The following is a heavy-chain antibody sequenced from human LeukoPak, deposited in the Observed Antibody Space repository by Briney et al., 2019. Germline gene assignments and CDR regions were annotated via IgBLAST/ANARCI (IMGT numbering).Heavy chain of an antibody. V-gene: IGHV1-58*01. CDR2: IVVGSGNT. Sequence: TSVKVSCKASGFTFTSSAVQWVRQARGQRLEWIGWIVVGSGNTDYAQKFQERVTITRDMSTSTAYMELSSLRSEDTAVYYCAADPYYYYDMDVWGKGTTVTVSS. CDR3: AADPYYYYDMDV. CDR1: GFTFTSSA. J-gene: IGHJ6*04.